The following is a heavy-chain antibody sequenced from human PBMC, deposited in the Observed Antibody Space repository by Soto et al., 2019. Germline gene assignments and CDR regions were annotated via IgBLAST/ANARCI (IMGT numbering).Heavy chain of an antibody. D-gene: IGHD2-15*01. CDR1: GITLSDYW. J-gene: IGHJ5*02. CDR2: MNSDGSSI. CDR3: ARRGYCGGGSCSALCDP. V-gene: IGHV3-74*01. Sequence: EVQLVESGGGLVQPGGSLRLSCAASGITLSDYWMHWVRQAPGKGLVWVSRMNSDGSSISYADSVKGRFTISRDNAKNTVYLQMNSLGAEDTAMYYCARRGYCGGGSCSALCDPWGQGTLVTVSS.